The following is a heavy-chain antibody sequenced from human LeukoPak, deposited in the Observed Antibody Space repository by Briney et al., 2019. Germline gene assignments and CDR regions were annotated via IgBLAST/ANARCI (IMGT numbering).Heavy chain of an antibody. D-gene: IGHD2-8*01. CDR3: ARIRCGHTNGICYNY. V-gene: IGHV4-34*01. J-gene: IGHJ4*02. Sequence: SETLSLTCAVYGVSFSGSYWSWIRQPPGKGLEWIGEINHSRGTKYNPSLKSRVTISIDTPDNHFSLNLSSVTAADTAVYYCARIRCGHTNGICYNYWGQGTLVTVSS. CDR1: GVSFSGSY. CDR2: INHSRGT.